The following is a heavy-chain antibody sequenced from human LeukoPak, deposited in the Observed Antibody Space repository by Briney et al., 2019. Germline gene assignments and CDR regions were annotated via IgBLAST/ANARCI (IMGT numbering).Heavy chain of an antibody. CDR2: IKEDGSEK. CDR3: ARTNLNILPTTLPGRVNYYYFMDV. CDR1: GFMFNNYW. V-gene: IGHV3-7*01. J-gene: IGHJ6*03. Sequence: GGSLRLSCAASGFMFNNYWMSWVRQAPGKGLEWVANIKEDGSEKYYVDSVKGRFTISRDNAKNLLYLQMDSLRAEDTAVYHCARTNLNILPTTLPGRVNYYYFMDVWGKGTTVTVSS. D-gene: IGHD3-3*02.